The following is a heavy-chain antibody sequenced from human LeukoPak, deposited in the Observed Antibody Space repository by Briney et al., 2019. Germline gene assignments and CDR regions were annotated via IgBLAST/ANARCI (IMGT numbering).Heavy chain of an antibody. J-gene: IGHJ3*02. D-gene: IGHD3-22*01. CDR1: GYTFTSYG. Sequence: ASVTVSCKASGYTFTSYGISWVRQAPGQGLEWMGGIIPIFGTANYAQKFQGRVTITADESTSTAYMELSSLRSEDTAVYYCARDRGSAYYYDSSGYNHAFDIWGQGTMVTVSS. CDR2: IIPIFGTA. CDR3: ARDRGSAYYYDSSGYNHAFDI. V-gene: IGHV1-69*13.